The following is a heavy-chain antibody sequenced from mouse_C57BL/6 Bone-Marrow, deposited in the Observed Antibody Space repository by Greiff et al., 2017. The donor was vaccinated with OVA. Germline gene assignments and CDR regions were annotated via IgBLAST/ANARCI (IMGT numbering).Heavy chain of an antibody. D-gene: IGHD5-1*01. V-gene: IGHV1-50*01. J-gene: IGHJ2*01. CDR1: GYTFTSYW. Sequence: VQLQQPGAELVKPGASVKLSCKASGYTFTSYWMQWVKQRPGQGLEWIGEIDPSDSFTNYNQKFTGKATLTVDTSSSTAYMQLSSRTSEDSAVYYGARLEEYEYDCDYWGQGTTLTVSA. CDR2: IDPSDSFT. CDR3: ARLEEYEYDCDY.